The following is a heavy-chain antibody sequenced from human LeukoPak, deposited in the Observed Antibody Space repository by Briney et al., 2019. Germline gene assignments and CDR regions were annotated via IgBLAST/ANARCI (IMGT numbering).Heavy chain of an antibody. CDR1: GGSISSSSYY. Sequence: SETLSLTCTVSGGSISSSSYYWGWIRQPPGEGLEWIGGIYYSGSSYYNPSLKSRVTISVDTSKNQFSLKLTSVTAADTAVYFCARGRYYGFSGDSWGQGTLVTVSS. D-gene: IGHD3-10*01. CDR2: IYYSGSS. J-gene: IGHJ4*02. V-gene: IGHV4-39*07. CDR3: ARGRYYGFSGDS.